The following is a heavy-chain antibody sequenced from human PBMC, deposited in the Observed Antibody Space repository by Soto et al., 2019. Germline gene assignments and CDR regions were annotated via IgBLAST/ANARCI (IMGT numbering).Heavy chain of an antibody. V-gene: IGHV4-59*01. Sequence: LSLTCTVSVESISIYYWSWIQQPPGKGLEWIGYMYYSGSSNYNPSLKSRVTISVDTSKNQFSLKLSSVTAADTAVYYCARDAGGPADYWGQGTLVTVSS. D-gene: IGHD2-15*01. CDR3: ARDAGGPADY. CDR1: VESISIYY. J-gene: IGHJ4*02. CDR2: MYYSGSS.